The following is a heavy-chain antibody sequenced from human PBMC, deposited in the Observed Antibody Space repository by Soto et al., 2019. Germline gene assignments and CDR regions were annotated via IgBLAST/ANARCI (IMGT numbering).Heavy chain of an antibody. CDR1: GGSISSGGYY. CDR3: ARNPHAYYYYYMDV. J-gene: IGHJ6*03. V-gene: IGHV4-31*03. CDR2: IYYSGST. Sequence: SETLSLTCTVSGGSISSGGYYWSWIRQHPGKGLEWIGYIYYSGSTYYNPSLKSRVTISVDTSKNQFSLKLSSVTAADTAVYYCARNPHAYYYYYMDVWGKGTTVTVSS.